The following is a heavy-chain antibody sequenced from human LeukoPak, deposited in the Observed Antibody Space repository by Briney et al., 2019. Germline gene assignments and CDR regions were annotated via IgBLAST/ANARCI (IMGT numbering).Heavy chain of an antibody. Sequence: GASVKVSCKASGYTFTSYGISWVRQAPGQGLEWMGWISAYNGNTNYAQKLQGRVTMTTDTSTSTAYMELRSLRSDDTAVYYCARDFYYDSSGYYSLVGFDSWGQGTLVTVSS. D-gene: IGHD3-22*01. CDR3: ARDFYYDSSGYYSLVGFDS. CDR2: ISAYNGNT. V-gene: IGHV1-18*01. CDR1: GYTFTSYG. J-gene: IGHJ5*01.